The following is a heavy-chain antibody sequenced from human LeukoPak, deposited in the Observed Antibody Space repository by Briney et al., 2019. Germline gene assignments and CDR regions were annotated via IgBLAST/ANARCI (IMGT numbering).Heavy chain of an antibody. D-gene: IGHD5-24*01. J-gene: IGHJ4*01. Sequence: PSETLSLTCTVSGGSISSYYWTWIRQPPGKGLEGIGYVYYSGNTNYNPSLKSRVTISLDTSENQFSLKVNSVTAADTAVYYCARGVDGYNYYFDSWGQGTLVTVSS. CDR1: GGSISSYY. CDR2: VYYSGNT. CDR3: ARGVDGYNYYFDS. V-gene: IGHV4-59*01.